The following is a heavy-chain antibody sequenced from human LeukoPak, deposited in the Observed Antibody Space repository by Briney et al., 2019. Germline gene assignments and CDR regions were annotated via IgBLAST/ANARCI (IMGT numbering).Heavy chain of an antibody. V-gene: IGHV4-61*05. CDR3: ARTFYSSSSTYYYYGMDV. CDR2: IYYSGST. Sequence: SETLSLTCTVSGGSISSSSYYWGWIRQPPGKGLEWIGYIYYSGSTNYNPSLKSRVTISVDTSKNQFSLKLSSVTAADTAVYYCARTFYSSSSTYYYYGMDVWGQGTTVTVSS. D-gene: IGHD6-13*01. J-gene: IGHJ6*02. CDR1: GGSISSSSYY.